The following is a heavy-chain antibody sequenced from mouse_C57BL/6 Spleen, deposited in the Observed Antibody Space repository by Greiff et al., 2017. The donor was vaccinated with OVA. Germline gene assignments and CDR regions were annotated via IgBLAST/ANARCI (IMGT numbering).Heavy chain of an antibody. V-gene: IGHV3-6*01. CDR1: GYSITSGYY. CDR3: ARESNYGSTFDV. J-gene: IGHJ1*03. D-gene: IGHD1-1*01. CDR2: ISYDGSN. Sequence: EVQLQESGPGLVKPSQSLSLTCSVTGYSITSGYYWNWIRQFPGNKLEWMGYISYDGSNNYNPSLKNRISITRDTSKNQFFLKLNSVTTEDTATYYCARESNYGSTFDVWGTGTTVTVSS.